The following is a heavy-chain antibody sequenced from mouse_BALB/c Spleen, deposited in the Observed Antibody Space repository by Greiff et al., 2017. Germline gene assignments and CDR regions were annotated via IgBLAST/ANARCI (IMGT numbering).Heavy chain of an antibody. D-gene: IGHD2-12*01. J-gene: IGHJ3*01. CDR1: GFTFSSYG. V-gene: IGHV5-6*01. Sequence: EVQLVESGGDLVKPGGSLKLSCAASGFTFSSYGMSWVRQTPDKRLEWVATISSGGSYTYYPDSVKGRFTISRDNAKNTLYLQMSSLKSEDTAMYYCARGNDAFAYWGQGTLVTVSA. CDR3: ARGNDAFAY. CDR2: ISSGGSYT.